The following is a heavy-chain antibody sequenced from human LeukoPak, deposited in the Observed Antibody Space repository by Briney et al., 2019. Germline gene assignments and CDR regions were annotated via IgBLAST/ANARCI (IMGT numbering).Heavy chain of an antibody. CDR1: GGSFSGYY. CDR3: ARGQSQNYYDSSGYPDY. CDR2: INHSGST. D-gene: IGHD3-22*01. Sequence: SETLSLTCAVYGGSFSGYYWSWVRQPPGKGLEWIGEINHSGSTNYNPSLKSRVTISVDTSKNQFSLKLSSVTAADTAVYYCARGQSQNYYDSSGYPDYWGQGTLVTVSS. J-gene: IGHJ4*02. V-gene: IGHV4-34*01.